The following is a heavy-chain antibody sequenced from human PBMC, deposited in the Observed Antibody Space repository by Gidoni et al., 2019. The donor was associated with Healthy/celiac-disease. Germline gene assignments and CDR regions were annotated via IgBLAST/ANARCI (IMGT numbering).Heavy chain of an antibody. V-gene: IGHV3-21*01. J-gene: IGHJ5*02. CDR3: ASVCGSGDNWFDP. CDR1: GFTFSSYS. Sequence: EVQLVESGGGLVKPGGSLRLSCAASGFTFSSYSMNWVLQAPGKGLEWVSSISSSSSYIYYADSVKGRFTISRDNAKNSLYRQMNSLRAEDTAVYYCASVCGSGDNWFDPWGQGTLVTVSS. CDR2: ISSSSSYI. D-gene: IGHD2-15*01.